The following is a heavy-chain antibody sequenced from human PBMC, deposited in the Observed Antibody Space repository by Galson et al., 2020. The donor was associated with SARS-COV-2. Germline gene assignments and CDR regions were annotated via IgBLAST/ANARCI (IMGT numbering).Heavy chain of an antibody. J-gene: IGHJ4*02. CDR3: ARTSDFDY. V-gene: IGHV1-2*02. Sequence: ASVQVSCQASGYTFTGYYLHWVRQAPGKGLDWMGWINPKTGGTNYAQKFQGRVTMTRDTSISTAYMELSRLRSDDTAVYYCARTSDFDYRGQGTLVTVSS. CDR2: INPKTGGT. CDR1: GYTFTGYY.